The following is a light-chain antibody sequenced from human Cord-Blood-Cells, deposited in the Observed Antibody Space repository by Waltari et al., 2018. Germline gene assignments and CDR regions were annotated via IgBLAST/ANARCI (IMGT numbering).Light chain of an antibody. CDR2: DVS. V-gene: IGLV2-11*01. CDR1: SSAVGGINY. CDR3: CSEAGSYTFV. J-gene: IGLJ2*01. Sequence: QSALTQPRSVSAPPGQSVTISCNGTSSAVGGINYVSWYHQHPGKAPKLMIYDVSKRPSGVPDRFCGSNSGNTASLTISGLQAEDEADYYCCSEAGSYTFVFGGGTRLTVL.